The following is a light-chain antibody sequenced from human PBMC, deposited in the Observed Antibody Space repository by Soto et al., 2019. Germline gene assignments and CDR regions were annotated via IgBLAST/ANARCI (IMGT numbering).Light chain of an antibody. CDR2: DAS. CDR3: QQRRNWPPLT. J-gene: IGKJ4*01. Sequence: EIVLTQSPATLSLSPGEITTLSCSTSQSVSSYLAWYQQKPGQAPRLLIYDASNRSTGIPARFSGSGSGTDFTLTISSLEPEDFAVYYCQQRRNWPPLTFGGGTKGEIK. CDR1: QSVSSY. V-gene: IGKV3-11*01.